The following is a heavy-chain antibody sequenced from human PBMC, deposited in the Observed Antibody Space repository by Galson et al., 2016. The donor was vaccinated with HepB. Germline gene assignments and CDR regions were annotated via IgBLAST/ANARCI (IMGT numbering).Heavy chain of an antibody. Sequence: SLRLSCAASGFTFSSYSMTWVRQAPGKGLERVSSINGAGGKTYYADSVKGRFTISRANSKNTLYLQMNSLRAEDTAVYYCAKDIARSNGWSRPGRNDYWGQGTLVSVSS. CDR3: AKDIARSNGWSRPGRNDY. CDR1: GFTFSSYS. CDR2: INGAGGKT. V-gene: IGHV3-23*01. D-gene: IGHD6-19*01. J-gene: IGHJ4*02.